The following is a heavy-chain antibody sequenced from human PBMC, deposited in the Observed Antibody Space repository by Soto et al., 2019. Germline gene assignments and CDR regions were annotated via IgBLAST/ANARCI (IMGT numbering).Heavy chain of an antibody. J-gene: IGHJ4*02. D-gene: IGHD3-22*01. CDR2: ISYDGSNK. CDR3: AKGVTMIVVTAERFDY. V-gene: IGHV3-30*18. Sequence: LRLSCAASGFTFSSYGMHWVRQAPGKGLEWVAVISYDGSNKYYADSVKGRFTISRDNSKNTLYLQMNSLRAEDTAVYYCAKGVTMIVVTAERFDYWGQGTLVTVSS. CDR1: GFTFSSYG.